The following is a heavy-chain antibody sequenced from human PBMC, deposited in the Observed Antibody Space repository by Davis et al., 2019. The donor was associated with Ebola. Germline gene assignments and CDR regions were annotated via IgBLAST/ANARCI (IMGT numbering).Heavy chain of an antibody. CDR2: IYSGGST. CDR3: ARDGLTTFYYYGMDV. J-gene: IGHJ6*02. V-gene: IGHV3-53*01. CDR1: GFTVSSNY. D-gene: IGHD4-11*01. Sequence: GESLKISCAASGFTVSSNYMSWVRQAPGKGLEWVSVIYSGGSTYYADSVKGRFTISRDNAKNSLYLQMNSLRAEDTAVYYCARDGLTTFYYYGMDVWGQGTTVTVSS.